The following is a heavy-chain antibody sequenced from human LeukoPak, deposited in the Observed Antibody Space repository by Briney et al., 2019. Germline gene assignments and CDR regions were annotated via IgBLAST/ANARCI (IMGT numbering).Heavy chain of an antibody. CDR3: AKNAHYQGYSYGGIDY. V-gene: IGHV3-30*18. CDR1: GFTFSSYG. J-gene: IGHJ4*02. Sequence: GGSLRLSCAASGFTFSSYGMHWVRQAPGKGLEWVAVISYDGSDKYSADSVRGRFTISRDNSKNTLYLQMNSLRAEDTAVYYCAKNAHYQGYSYGGIDYWGQGTLVTVSS. CDR2: ISYDGSDK. D-gene: IGHD5-18*01.